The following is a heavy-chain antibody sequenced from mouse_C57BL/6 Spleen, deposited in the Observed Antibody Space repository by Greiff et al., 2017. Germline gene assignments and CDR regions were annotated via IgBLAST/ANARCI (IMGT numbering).Heavy chain of an antibody. J-gene: IGHJ1*03. CDR2: IYPGDGDT. CDR1: GYAFSSYW. V-gene: IGHV1-80*01. Sequence: QVHVKQSGAELVKPGASVTISCKASGYAFSSYWMNWVKQRPGKGLEWFGQIYPGDGDTNYNGKFKGKATLTADKSSSTAYMQLSSQTSEDSAVYFCAKPGFDVWGTGTTVTVSS. CDR3: AKPGFDV.